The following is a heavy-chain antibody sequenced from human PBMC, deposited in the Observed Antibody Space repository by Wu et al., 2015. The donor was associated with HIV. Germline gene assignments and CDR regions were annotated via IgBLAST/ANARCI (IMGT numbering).Heavy chain of an antibody. D-gene: IGHD3-16*01. Sequence: QVQLVQSGAEVKKPGASVKVSCKASGYTFTSYGVSWVRQAPGQGLEWMGWISAYNGNTNYAQKLQGRVTMSTDTFTSTAYMELRSLTFDDTAVYYCARRGAHYYYGMDVVGPRDHGPPSP. CDR2: ISAYNGNT. V-gene: IGHV1-18*01. J-gene: IGHJ6*02. CDR1: GYTFTSYG. CDR3: ARRGAHYYYGMDV.